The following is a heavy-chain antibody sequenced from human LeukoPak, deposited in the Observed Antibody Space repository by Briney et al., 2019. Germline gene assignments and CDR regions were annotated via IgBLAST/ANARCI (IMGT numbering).Heavy chain of an antibody. CDR3: AREGVYYYGMDV. CDR2: MNPNSGNA. D-gene: IGHD2-8*01. V-gene: IGHV1-8*01. J-gene: IGHJ6*02. CDR1: GYTFTSYD. Sequence: GALVKVSCKASGYTFTSYDINWVRQATGQGLEWMGWMNPNSGNAGYAQKLQGRVTMTRNTSISTAYMELSSLRSEDTAVYYCAREGVYYYGMDVWGQGTTVTVSS.